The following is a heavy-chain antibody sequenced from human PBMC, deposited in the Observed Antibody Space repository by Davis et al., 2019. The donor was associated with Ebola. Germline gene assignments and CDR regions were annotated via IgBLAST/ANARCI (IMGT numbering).Heavy chain of an antibody. V-gene: IGHV4-30-4*01. CDR1: GGSISSGDSY. J-gene: IGHJ6*02. CDR2: ISYSGST. D-gene: IGHD3-10*01. CDR3: ARGPVLRRGLEYV. Sequence: MPSETLSLTCTVSGGSISSGDSYWSWIRQPPGKGLEWVGYISYSGSTYYNPSLKSRITLSVDTSKNQFSLKLSSVTAADTAVYYCARGPVLRRGLEYVWGQGTTVTVSS.